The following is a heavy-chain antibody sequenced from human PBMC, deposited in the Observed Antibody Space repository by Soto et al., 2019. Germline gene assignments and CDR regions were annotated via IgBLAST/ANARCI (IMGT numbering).Heavy chain of an antibody. J-gene: IGHJ2*01. CDR2: IIPIFGTT. V-gene: IGHV1-69*12. Sequence: QVQLVQSGAEVKKPGSSVKVSCKASGGTFSSYAISWVRQAPGQGLEWMGGIIPIFGTTNYAQKFQGRVTITADESTSTADMELSSRRSEDTAMYYCARVVTVVKSFHYWYFDLWGRGTLVTVSS. D-gene: IGHD2-15*01. CDR1: GGTFSSYA. CDR3: ARVVTVVKSFHYWYFDL.